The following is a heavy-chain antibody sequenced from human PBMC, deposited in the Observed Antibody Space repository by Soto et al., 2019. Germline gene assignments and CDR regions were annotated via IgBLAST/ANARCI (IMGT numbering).Heavy chain of an antibody. D-gene: IGHD4-4*01. CDR3: ARSYHDYSNYYGMDV. V-gene: IGHV5-51*01. CDR2: IYPGDSDT. Sequence: PGESLKISCKGSGYSFTSYWIGWVRQMPGKGLEWMGIIYPGDSDTRYSPSFQGQVTISADKSISTAYLQWSSLKASDTAMYYCARSYHDYSNYYGMDVWGQGTTVTVSS. J-gene: IGHJ6*02. CDR1: GYSFTSYW.